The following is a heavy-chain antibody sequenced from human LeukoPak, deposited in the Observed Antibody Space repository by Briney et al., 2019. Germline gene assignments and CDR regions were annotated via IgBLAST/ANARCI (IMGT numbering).Heavy chain of an antibody. Sequence: PGGSLRLSCAASGFTFSSYAMSWVRQAPGKGLEWVSAISGSGGSTYYADSVKGRFTISRDNSKNTLYLQMNSLRAEDTAVYYCAKTAGLMLGGPLDYSNRPWFDPWGQGTLVTVS. V-gene: IGHV3-23*01. CDR3: AKTAGLMLGGPLDYSNRPWFDP. CDR1: GFTFSSYA. CDR2: ISGSGGST. J-gene: IGHJ5*02. D-gene: IGHD4-11*01.